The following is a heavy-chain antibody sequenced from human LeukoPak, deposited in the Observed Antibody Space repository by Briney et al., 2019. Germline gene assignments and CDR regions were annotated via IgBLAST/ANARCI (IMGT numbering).Heavy chain of an antibody. J-gene: IGHJ4*02. D-gene: IGHD6-19*01. V-gene: IGHV3-23*01. CDR2: ISGSAGST. Sequence: PGGSLRLSCAASGFTFSSYAMTWVRQAPGKGLEWVSTISGSAGSTYYATSVKGRFTISRDNSKDTLYLQMNSLRAEETAVYYCAKVDDSGWPSHSHFDNWGQGTLVTVSS. CDR3: AKVDDSGWPSHSHFDN. CDR1: GFTFSSYA.